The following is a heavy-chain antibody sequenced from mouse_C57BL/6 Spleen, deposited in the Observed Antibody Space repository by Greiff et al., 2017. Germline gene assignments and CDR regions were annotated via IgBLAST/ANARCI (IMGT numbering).Heavy chain of an antibody. CDR2: IYPRRGNT. Sequence: QVQLQQSGAELARPGASVKLSCKASGYTFTSYGISWVKQRTGQGLEWIGEIYPRRGNTYYNEKFKGKATLTADKSSSTAYMELRSLTSEDSAVYFCARPGNYFGYWGQGTTLTVSS. D-gene: IGHD4-1*01. J-gene: IGHJ2*01. CDR1: GYTFTSYG. CDR3: ARPGNYFGY. V-gene: IGHV1-81*01.